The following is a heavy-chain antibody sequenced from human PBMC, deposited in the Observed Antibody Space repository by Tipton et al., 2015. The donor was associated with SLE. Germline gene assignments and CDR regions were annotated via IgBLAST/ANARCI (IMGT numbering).Heavy chain of an antibody. CDR3: ARPGEAYSWDAFDI. Sequence: TLSLTCAVYGGSFSGYYWSWIRQPPGKGQEWIGERHQSGTTNYHPSFKSRVTISVDTSKNQFSLRLSSVPAADTAVYYCARPGEAYSWDAFDIWGQGTMVTVSS. D-gene: IGHD2-21*01. V-gene: IGHV4-34*01. CDR2: RHQSGTT. J-gene: IGHJ3*02. CDR1: GGSFSGYY.